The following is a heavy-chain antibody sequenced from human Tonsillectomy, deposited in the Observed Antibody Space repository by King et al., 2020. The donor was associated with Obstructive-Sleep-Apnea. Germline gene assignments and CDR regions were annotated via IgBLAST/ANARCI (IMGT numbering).Heavy chain of an antibody. D-gene: IGHD2-2*01. J-gene: IGHJ6*02. CDR3: ARDRPRSLGYCSSTSCPGGYYGMDV. CDR1: GFTFSDYY. V-gene: IGHV3-11*06. CDR2: ISSSSSYT. Sequence: QLVQSGGGLVKPGGSLRLSCAASGFTFSDYYMSWIRQAPGKGLEWVSYISSSSSYTNYADSVKGRFTISRDNAKNSLYLQMNSLRAEDTAVYYFARDRPRSLGYCSSTSCPGGYYGMDVWGQGTTVTVSS.